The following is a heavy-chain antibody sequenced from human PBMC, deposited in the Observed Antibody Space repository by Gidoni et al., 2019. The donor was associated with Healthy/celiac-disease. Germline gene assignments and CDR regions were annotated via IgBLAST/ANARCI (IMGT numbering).Heavy chain of an antibody. D-gene: IGHD6-6*01. V-gene: IGHV3-30-3*01. CDR1: GFTFSSYA. J-gene: IGHJ4*02. CDR3: ARLSSSVDY. CDR2: ISYDGSNK. Sequence: QVQLVESGGGVVQPGRSLRLSCAASGFTFSSYAMHWVRQAPGKGLEWVAVISYDGSNKYYADSVKGRFTISRDNSKNTLYLQMNSLRAEDTAVYYCARLSSSVDYWGQGTLVTVSS.